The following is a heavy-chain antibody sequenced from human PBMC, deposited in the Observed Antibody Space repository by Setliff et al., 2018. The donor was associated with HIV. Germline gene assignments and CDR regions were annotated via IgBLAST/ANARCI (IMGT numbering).Heavy chain of an antibody. CDR1: GGSISSYY. D-gene: IGHD1-26*01. J-gene: IGHJ2*01. CDR2: IYYSGST. CDR3: ARAAYSGTYLWEPASDL. Sequence: SETLSLTCTVSGGSISSYYWSWIRQPPGKGLEWIGYIYYSGSTNYNPSLKSRVTISVDTSKSQFSLKLNSVTAADTAVYYCARAAYSGTYLWEPASDLWGPGTLVTVSS. V-gene: IGHV4-59*08.